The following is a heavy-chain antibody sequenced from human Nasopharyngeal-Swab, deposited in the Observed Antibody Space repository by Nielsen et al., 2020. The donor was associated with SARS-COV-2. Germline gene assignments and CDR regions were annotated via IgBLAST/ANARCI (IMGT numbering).Heavy chain of an antibody. CDR3: ARDREYFQH. V-gene: IGHV4-31*02. CDR2: IYYSGST. J-gene: IGHJ1*01. Sequence: WIRQPPGKGLAWIGYIYYSGSTYYNPSLKSRVTISVDTSKNQFSLKLSSVTAADTAVYYCARDREYFQHWGQGTLVTVSS.